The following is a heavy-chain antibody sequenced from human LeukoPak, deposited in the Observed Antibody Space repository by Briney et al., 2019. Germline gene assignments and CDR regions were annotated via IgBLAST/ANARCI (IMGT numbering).Heavy chain of an antibody. CDR1: GFTFSSSW. CDR2: IHSDGSTA. J-gene: IGHJ1*01. D-gene: IGHD3-9*01. V-gene: IGHV3-74*01. Sequence: GGSLRLSCTASGFTFSSSWMHWVRQAPGKGLVWVSRIHSDGSTATYADSVKGRFTISRDNAKSTLYLQMNSLRAEDTAVYYCSRDETATGKLFQHWGQGTPVTVSS. CDR3: SRDETATGKLFQH.